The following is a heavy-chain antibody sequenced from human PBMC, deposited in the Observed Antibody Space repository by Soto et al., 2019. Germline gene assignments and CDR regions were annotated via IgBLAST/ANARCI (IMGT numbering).Heavy chain of an antibody. CDR1: EYTFTSYA. V-gene: IGHV1-3*01. CDR3: AKERQGLYYFAY. D-gene: IGHD1-1*01. CDR2: INAGNGNT. Sequence: ASVKVSCKGSEYTFTSYAMHWVRQAPGQSLELMGWINAGNGNTKCSQKFQTRVTITREKAGGTDYIEMGSLRSEDRAVYYFAKERQGLYYFAYRSLRTLVTVSS. J-gene: IGHJ4*02.